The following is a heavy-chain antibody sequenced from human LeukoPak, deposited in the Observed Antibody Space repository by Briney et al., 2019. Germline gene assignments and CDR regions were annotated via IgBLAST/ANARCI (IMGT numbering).Heavy chain of an antibody. V-gene: IGHV5-51*01. CDR2: IYPGDPDT. D-gene: IGHD5-18*01. CDR1: GYSFNSYL. CDR3: ARAVGYSYETTSWFDP. J-gene: IGHJ5*02. Sequence: GESLKISCKGSGYSFNSYLIRWVRQMPGKGLEWMGIIYPGDPDTRYSPSFQGQVTISADKSISTAYLQWSSLQASDTAMYYCARAVGYSYETTSWFDPWGQGTLVTVSS.